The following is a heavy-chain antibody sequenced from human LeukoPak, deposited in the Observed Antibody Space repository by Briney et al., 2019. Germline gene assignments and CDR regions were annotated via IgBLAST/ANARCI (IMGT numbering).Heavy chain of an antibody. CDR1: GYTFTSYA. Sequence: ASVKVSCKASGYTFTSYAMHWVRQAPGQRLEWMGWINAGNGNTKYSQKFQGRVTITRDTSASTAYMELSSLRSEDTAVYYCARSWRIVVVPAAIPLDYWGQRTLVTVSS. D-gene: IGHD2-2*02. CDR2: INAGNGNT. CDR3: ARSWRIVVVPAAIPLDY. J-gene: IGHJ4*02. V-gene: IGHV1-3*01.